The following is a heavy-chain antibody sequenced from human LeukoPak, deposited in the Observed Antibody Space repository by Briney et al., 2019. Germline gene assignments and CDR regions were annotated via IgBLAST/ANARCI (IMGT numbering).Heavy chain of an antibody. Sequence: TTGGSLRLSCAASGFTFTNHTMNWVRQAPGKGLEWVSYIGGDGVAFYADSVKGRFTMSKDDARKSLYLQMSSLRVEDTALYYCAKDRANWAIDDWGQGTQVTVSS. V-gene: IGHV3-69-1*01. CDR3: AKDRANWAIDD. D-gene: IGHD2-2*02. CDR2: IGGDGVA. CDR1: GFTFTNHT. J-gene: IGHJ4*02.